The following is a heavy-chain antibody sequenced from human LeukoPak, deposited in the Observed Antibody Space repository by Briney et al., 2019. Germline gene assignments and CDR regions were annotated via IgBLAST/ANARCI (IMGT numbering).Heavy chain of an antibody. J-gene: IGHJ3*02. D-gene: IGHD5-18*01. CDR2: ISSSSSYI. CDR3: ARDGLENSYGYRPLGDDAFDI. Sequence: PGGSLRLSCAASGFTFSSYSMNWVRQAPGKGLEWVSSISSSSSYIYYADSVKGRFTISRDNAKNSLYLQMNSLRAEDTAVYYCARDGLENSYGYRPLGDDAFDIWGQGTMVTVSS. CDR1: GFTFSSYS. V-gene: IGHV3-21*01.